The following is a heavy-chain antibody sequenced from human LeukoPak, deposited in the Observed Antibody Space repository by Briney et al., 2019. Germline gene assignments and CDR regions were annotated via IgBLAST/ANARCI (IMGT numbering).Heavy chain of an antibody. Sequence: ASAKVSCKTSGYSFTAFYIHWVRQAPGQGLEWMGGFDPEDGETIYAQKFQGRVTMTEDTSTDTAYMELSSLRTEDTAVYYCTKDAPGGIDHWGQGTLVTVSS. CDR1: GYSFTAFY. D-gene: IGHD3-16*01. V-gene: IGHV1-24*01. CDR2: FDPEDGET. J-gene: IGHJ4*02. CDR3: TKDAPGGIDH.